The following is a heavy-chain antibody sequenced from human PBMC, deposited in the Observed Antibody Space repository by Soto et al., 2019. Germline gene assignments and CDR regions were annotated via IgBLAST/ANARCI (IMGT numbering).Heavy chain of an antibody. CDR2: INDSGNT. V-gene: IGHV4-34*01. D-gene: IGHD3-16*01. Sequence: QLQLQQWGAGLLKPSETLSLTCAVSGGSFRGYFWSWIRHSPDKGREWIGEINDSGNTYYNPSFKSRLTISVDTSTSQISLRLTSVTAADSAVYFCQGGDFWGQGTRVTVSS. CDR1: GGSFRGYF. J-gene: IGHJ4*02. CDR3: QGGDF.